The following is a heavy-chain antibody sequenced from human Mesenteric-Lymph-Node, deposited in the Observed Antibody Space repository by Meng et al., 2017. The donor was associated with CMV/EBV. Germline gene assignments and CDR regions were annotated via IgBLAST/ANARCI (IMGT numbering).Heavy chain of an antibody. J-gene: IGHJ4*02. CDR1: GFTFSSYA. Sequence: GGSLRLSCAASGFTFSSYAMHWVRQAPGKGLEWVAVISYDGSNKYYADSVKGRFTISRDNSKNTLYLQMNSLRAEDTAVYYCARVITVAAYYFDYWGQGTLVTVSS. CDR3: ARVITVAAYYFDY. V-gene: IGHV3-30*04. CDR2: ISYDGSNK. D-gene: IGHD6-19*01.